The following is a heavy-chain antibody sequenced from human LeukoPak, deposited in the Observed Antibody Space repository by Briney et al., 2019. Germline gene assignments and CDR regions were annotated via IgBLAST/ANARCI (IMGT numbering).Heavy chain of an antibody. J-gene: IGHJ4*02. CDR2: IYYSRST. V-gene: IGHV4-59*01. D-gene: IGHD6-13*01. CDR1: GGSISSYY. CDR3: ASRRMYSSSWYYEDY. Sequence: SETLSLTCTVSGGSISSYYWSWIRQPPGKGPEWIGYIYYSRSTNYNPSLKSRVTISVDTSKNQFSLKLSSVTAADTAVYYCASRRMYSSSWYYEDYWGQGTLVTVSS.